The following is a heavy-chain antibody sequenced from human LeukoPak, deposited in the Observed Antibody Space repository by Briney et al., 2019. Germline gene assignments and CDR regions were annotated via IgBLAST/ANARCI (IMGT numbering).Heavy chain of an antibody. Sequence: GGSLRLSCAASGLTVSDNFMSWVRQAPGKGLEWVSVLYRGGNTYYADSVRGRFTISRDNSKNTLSLQMNSLRTEDTAVFYCAKGSGGSGSFYNHFDCWGQGTLVTVSS. D-gene: IGHD3-10*01. J-gene: IGHJ4*02. V-gene: IGHV3-66*01. CDR2: LYRGGNT. CDR1: GLTVSDNF. CDR3: AKGSGGSGSFYNHFDC.